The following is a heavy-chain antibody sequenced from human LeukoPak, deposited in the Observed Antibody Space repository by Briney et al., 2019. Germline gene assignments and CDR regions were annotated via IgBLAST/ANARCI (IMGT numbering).Heavy chain of an antibody. CDR3: ARDLVPAATPYNWFDP. CDR2: IKQDGSEK. Sequence: GGSLRLSCAASGFTFSSYWMSWGRQAPGKGREWGANIKQDGSEKYYVDSVKGRFTISRDNAKNSLYLQMNSLRAEDTAVYYCARDLVPAATPYNWFDPWGQGTLVTVSS. D-gene: IGHD2-2*02. J-gene: IGHJ5*02. CDR1: GFTFSSYW. V-gene: IGHV3-7*01.